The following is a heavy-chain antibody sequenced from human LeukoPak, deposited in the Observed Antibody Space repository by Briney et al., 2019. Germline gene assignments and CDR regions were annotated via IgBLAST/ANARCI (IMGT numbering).Heavy chain of an antibody. CDR1: GFTFSSYA. V-gene: IGHV3-23*01. Sequence: PGGSLRLSCAASGFTFSSYAMSWVRQAPGKGLDWVSAISSSGGTTYYADSVKGRFTISRDNSKNTLYLQMNSLKAEDTAVYYCTRGAGWLIDYWGQGILVTVSS. J-gene: IGHJ4*02. CDR3: TRGAGWLIDY. CDR2: ISSSGGTT. D-gene: IGHD3-16*01.